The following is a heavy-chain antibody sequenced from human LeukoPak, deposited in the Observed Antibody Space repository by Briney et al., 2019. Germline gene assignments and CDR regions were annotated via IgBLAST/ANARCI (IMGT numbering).Heavy chain of an antibody. V-gene: IGHV3-15*01. CDR1: GFPFTNAW. J-gene: IGHJ4*02. Sequence: SGGSLGLSCAASGFPFTNAWMSWVRQAPGKGLEWVGRIKSKTDGGTTDYAAPVKGRFTISRDDSENTLYLQVNTVKIEDTAVYYCTTENPTDFWGQGTLVTVSS. CDR2: IKSKTDGGTT. CDR3: TTENPTDF.